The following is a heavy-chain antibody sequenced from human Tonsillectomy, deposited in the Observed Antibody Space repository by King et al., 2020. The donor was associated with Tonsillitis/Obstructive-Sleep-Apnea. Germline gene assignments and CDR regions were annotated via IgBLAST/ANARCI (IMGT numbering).Heavy chain of an antibody. D-gene: IGHD1-26*01. CDR1: GYSFPSYW. V-gene: IGHV5-10-1*03. Sequence: EVQLVPSGAEVKKPGESLRISCKGSGYSFPSYWISWVRQMPGKGLEWMGRIDPSDSYTNYSPSFQGHVTISADKSISTAYLQWSSLKASDTAMYYCAARLGIVGATGYWGQGTLVTVSS. CDR3: AARLGIVGATGY. J-gene: IGHJ4*02. CDR2: IDPSDSYT.